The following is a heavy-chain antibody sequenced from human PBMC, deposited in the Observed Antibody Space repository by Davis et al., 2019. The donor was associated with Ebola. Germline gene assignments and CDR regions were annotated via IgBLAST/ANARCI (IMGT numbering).Heavy chain of an antibody. V-gene: IGHV3-53*01. CDR2: IYSGGST. J-gene: IGHJ4*02. CDR1: GFTVSSNY. D-gene: IGHD1-26*01. Sequence: GESLKISCAASGFTVSSNYMSWVRQAPGKGLEWVSVIYSGGSTYYADSVKGRFIISRDNSKNTLYLQVNSLRAEDTAVYYCAKASGGIGGSVDYWGQGALVTVSS. CDR3: AKASGGIGGSVDY.